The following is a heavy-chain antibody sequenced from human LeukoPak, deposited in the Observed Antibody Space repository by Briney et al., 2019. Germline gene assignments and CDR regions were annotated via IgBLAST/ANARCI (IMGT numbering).Heavy chain of an antibody. CDR1: GGSFSGYY. Sequence: SETLSLTCAVYGGSFSGYYWSWIRQPPGKGLEWIGEINHSGSTNYNPSLKGRVTISLDTSKNQFSLKLSSVTAADTAVYYCARGLGCRGGADDYWGQGTLVTVSS. D-gene: IGHD3-16*01. J-gene: IGHJ4*02. CDR2: INHSGST. V-gene: IGHV4-34*01. CDR3: ARGLGCRGGADDY.